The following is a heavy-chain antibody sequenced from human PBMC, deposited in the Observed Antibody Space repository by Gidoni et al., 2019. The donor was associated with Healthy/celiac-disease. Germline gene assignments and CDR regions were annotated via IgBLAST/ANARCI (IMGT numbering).Heavy chain of an antibody. CDR2: SDWDDDK. CDR3: ARTYYGDSFDY. J-gene: IGHJ4*02. V-gene: IGHV2-70*04. CDR1: GLSLSTSGMR. Sequence: QVTLKESGPALVKPTQTLTLICTFSGLSLSTSGMRVSWIRQPPGKALEWLARSDWDDDKFYSTSLKTRLTISKDTSKHQVVLTMTNMDPVDTATYYCARTYYGDSFDYWGQGTLVTVSS. D-gene: IGHD4-17*01.